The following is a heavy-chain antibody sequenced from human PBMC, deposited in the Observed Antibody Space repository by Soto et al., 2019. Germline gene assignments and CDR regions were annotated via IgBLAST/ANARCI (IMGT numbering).Heavy chain of an antibody. V-gene: IGHV1-69*06. D-gene: IGHD1-20*01. J-gene: IGHJ3*02. CDR3: ARDLWGNWSHIGAFDI. CDR2: IIPIFGSA. Sequence: SAKVSCRASGGTFSSYAISWVRQAPGQGLEWMGGIIPIFGSANYAQKFQGRVTMTPDKATSTAYMALSRLRSEDTAVYYWARDLWGNWSHIGAFDIWGPGTTVTVS. CDR1: GGTFSSYA.